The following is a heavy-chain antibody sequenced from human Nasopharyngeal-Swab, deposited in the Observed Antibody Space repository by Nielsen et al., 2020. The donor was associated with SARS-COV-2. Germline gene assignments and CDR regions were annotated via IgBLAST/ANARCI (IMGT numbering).Heavy chain of an antibody. Sequence: GESLKISCAASGFTFSSYSMNWVRQAPGKGLEWVSYISSSSSIYYADSVKGRFTISRDNAENSLCLQMDSLRDEDSAVYYCARDPAYYFGSGSYYPDYWGQGTLVTVSS. CDR3: ARDPAYYFGSGSYYPDY. CDR1: GFTFSSYS. D-gene: IGHD3-10*01. J-gene: IGHJ4*02. CDR2: ISSSSSI. V-gene: IGHV3-48*02.